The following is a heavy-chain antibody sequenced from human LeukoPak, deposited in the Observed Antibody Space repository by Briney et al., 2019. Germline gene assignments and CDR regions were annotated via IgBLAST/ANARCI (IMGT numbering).Heavy chain of an antibody. Sequence: AASVKVSCKASGGTFSSYAISWVRQAPGQGLEWMGWISAYNGNTNYAQKLQGRVTMTTDTSTSTAYMELRSLRSDDTAVYYCARGLGYCSGGSCYSPWFDPWGQGTLVTVSS. CDR3: ARGLGYCSGGSCYSPWFDP. J-gene: IGHJ5*02. D-gene: IGHD2-15*01. V-gene: IGHV1-18*01. CDR2: ISAYNGNT. CDR1: GGTFSSYA.